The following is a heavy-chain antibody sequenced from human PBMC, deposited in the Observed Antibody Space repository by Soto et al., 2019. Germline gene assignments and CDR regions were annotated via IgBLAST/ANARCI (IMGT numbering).Heavy chain of an antibody. CDR3: ATLLGFSSGGSWYSHVADY. CDR2: IDGGGTT. J-gene: IGHJ4*02. CDR1: GYTFSSRA. V-gene: IGHV3-23*01. Sequence: EVHLWESGGDLVQPGGSLRVSCVGSGYTFSSRAMSWVRQAPGKGLEWVSGIDGGGTTDYAGSVKGRFTISRDNSQDTLYLQMNSLRAEDTAVYYCATLLGFSSGGSWYSHVADYWGQGTLVTVSS. D-gene: IGHD2-8*02.